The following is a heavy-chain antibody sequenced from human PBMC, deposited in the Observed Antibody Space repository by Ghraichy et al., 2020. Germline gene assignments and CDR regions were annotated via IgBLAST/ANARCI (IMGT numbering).Heavy chain of an antibody. CDR3: ARKKPPAVYDSNPNWFDP. J-gene: IGHJ5*02. D-gene: IGHD3-22*01. V-gene: IGHV4-34*01. Sequence: SETLSLTCAVYGGSFSGYYWSWIRQPPGKGLEWIGEINHSGSTNYNPSLKSRVTISVDTSKNQFSLKLSSVTAADTAVYYCARKKPPAVYDSNPNWFDPWGQGTLVTVSS. CDR2: INHSGST. CDR1: GGSFSGYY.